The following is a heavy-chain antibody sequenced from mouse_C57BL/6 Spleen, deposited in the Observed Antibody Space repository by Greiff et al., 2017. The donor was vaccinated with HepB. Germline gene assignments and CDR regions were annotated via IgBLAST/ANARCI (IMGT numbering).Heavy chain of an antibody. CDR2: IYPGDGDT. Sequence: QVQLQQSGAELVKPGASVKISCKASGYAFSSYWMNWVKQRPGKGLEWIGQIYPGDGDTNYNGKFKGKATLTADKSSSKAYMQLSSLTSEDSAVYFCARPLGSSGYAMDYWGQGTSVTVSS. V-gene: IGHV1-80*01. D-gene: IGHD1-1*01. J-gene: IGHJ4*01. CDR1: GYAFSSYW. CDR3: ARPLGSSGYAMDY.